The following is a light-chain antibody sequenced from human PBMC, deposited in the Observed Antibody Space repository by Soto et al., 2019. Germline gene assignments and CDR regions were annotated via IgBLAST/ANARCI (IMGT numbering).Light chain of an antibody. CDR2: EVN. CDR1: SSDIGRYNY. J-gene: IGLJ1*01. CDR3: SSYAGTPFV. V-gene: IGLV2-8*01. Sequence: QSVLTQPPSASGSPGQSVTISCTGTSSDIGRYNYVSWYQQHPGKAHKLMISEVNKRASGVPDRFSGCKSGNTASLTVYGLFAEVEADYYCSSYAGTPFVFGTGTKVTV.